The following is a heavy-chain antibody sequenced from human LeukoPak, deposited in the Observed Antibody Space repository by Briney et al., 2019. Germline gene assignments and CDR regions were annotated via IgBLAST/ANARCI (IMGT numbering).Heavy chain of an antibody. D-gene: IGHD2-15*01. CDR1: GYSFTSYW. CDR3: ARHGLREYCSGGSCYMDV. J-gene: IGHJ6*03. CDR2: IYPGDSDT. Sequence: GESLKISCKGSGYSFTSYWIGWVRQMPGKGLEWMGIIYPGDSDTRYSPSFQGQVTISADKSISTAYLQWSSLKASDTAMYYCARHGLREYCSGGSCYMDVWGKGTTVTVSS. V-gene: IGHV5-51*01.